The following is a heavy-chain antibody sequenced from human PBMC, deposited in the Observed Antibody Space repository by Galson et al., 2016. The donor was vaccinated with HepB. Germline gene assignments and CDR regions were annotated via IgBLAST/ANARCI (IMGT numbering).Heavy chain of an antibody. V-gene: IGHV1-69*13. CDR3: ARDNGDYGGPNYYDP. J-gene: IGHJ5*02. Sequence: SVKVSCKASGITFSRLSVTWVRQAPGQGLEWMGTSIPFFGTSNYAQRFQGRVAMTADESTTTVYMELSSLRSDDTAVYYCARDNGDYGGPNYYDPWGQGTPVTVSS. CDR1: GITFSRLS. D-gene: IGHD4-17*01. CDR2: SIPFFGTS.